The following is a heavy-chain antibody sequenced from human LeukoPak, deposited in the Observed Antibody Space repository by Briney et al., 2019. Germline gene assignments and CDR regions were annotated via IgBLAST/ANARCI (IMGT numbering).Heavy chain of an antibody. J-gene: IGHJ4*02. CDR2: ISGSGGST. V-gene: IGHV3-23*01. CDR1: GFTFSSYA. D-gene: IGHD3-9*01. Sequence: PGGSLRLSCAASGFTFSSYAMNWVRQAPGKGLEWVSAISGSGGSTYYADSVKGRFTISRDNSKNTLYLQMNSLRAEDTAVYYCAKEATYYDIIEGPNYYFDYWGQGTLVTVSS. CDR3: AKEATYYDIIEGPNYYFDY.